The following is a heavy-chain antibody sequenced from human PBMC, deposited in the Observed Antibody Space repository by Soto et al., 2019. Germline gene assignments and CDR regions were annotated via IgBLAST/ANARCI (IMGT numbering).Heavy chain of an antibody. J-gene: IGHJ6*03. CDR3: AKRLTVTTLRYDYYYMDV. D-gene: IGHD4-17*01. Sequence: PGGSLRLSCAASGFALRSLDFPWIGQTPGKGLAWVSDITRSGVSTRYADSVKGRFATTRDNSKSTLYLQMNGLRAEDSAVYYCAKRLTVTTLRYDYYYMDVWGKGTTVTVSS. CDR1: GFALRSLD. V-gene: IGHV3-23*01. CDR2: ITRSGVST.